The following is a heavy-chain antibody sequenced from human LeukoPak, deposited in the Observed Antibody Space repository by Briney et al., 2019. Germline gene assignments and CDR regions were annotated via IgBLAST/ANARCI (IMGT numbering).Heavy chain of an antibody. CDR1: GFTFSSYA. D-gene: IGHD3-22*01. V-gene: IGHV3-23*01. CDR3: AKDTRYYYDSSGYYYANPSLYYFDY. Sequence: PGGSLRLSCAASGFTFSSYAMSWVRQAPGKGLEWVSATSGSGGSTYYADSVKGRFTISRDNSKNTLYLQMNSLRAEDTAVYYCAKDTRYYYDSSGYYYANPSLYYFDYWGQGTLVTVSS. CDR2: TSGSGGST. J-gene: IGHJ4*02.